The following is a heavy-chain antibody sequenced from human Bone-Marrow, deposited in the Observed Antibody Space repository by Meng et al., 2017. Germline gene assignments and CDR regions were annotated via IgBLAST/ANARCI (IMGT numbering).Heavy chain of an antibody. V-gene: IGHV4-30-4*01. CDR3: ARVLWLRRNQRFDY. D-gene: IGHD5-12*01. J-gene: IGHJ4*02. Sequence: QVQLQESCPGLVKPSQTLSLTCTVSGGSISSGDYYWSWIRQPPGKGLEWIGYIYYNGSTYYNPSLKSRVTISVDTSKNQFSLKLISVTAADTAVYYCARVLWLRRNQRFDYWGQGTLVTVSS. CDR2: IYYNGST. CDR1: GGSISSGDYY.